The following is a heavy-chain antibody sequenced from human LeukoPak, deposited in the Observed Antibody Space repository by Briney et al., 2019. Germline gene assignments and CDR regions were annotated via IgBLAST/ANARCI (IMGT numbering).Heavy chain of an antibody. V-gene: IGHV3-11*05. CDR3: ARDWYCSSSICYTDRNWFDP. J-gene: IGHJ5*02. D-gene: IGHD2-2*02. CDR1: GFTFSDYY. CDR2: IITTSRYT. Sequence: GGSLRLSCAASGFTFSDYYMSWIRQAPGKGLEWVSYIITTSRYTDYADSVGGRFTISRDNAKNLLYLQMNSLRPEDTAVYYCARDWYCSSSICYTDRNWFDPWGQGTLVTVSS.